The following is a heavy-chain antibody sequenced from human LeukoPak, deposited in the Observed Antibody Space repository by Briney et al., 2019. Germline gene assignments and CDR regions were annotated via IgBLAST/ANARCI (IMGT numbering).Heavy chain of an antibody. CDR2: IYYSGST. D-gene: IGHD4-17*01. J-gene: IGHJ4*02. Sequence: SETLSLTCTVSGGSFSSSRYYWGWIRQPPGKGLEWIGSIYYSGSTYYNPSLKSRVTISVDTSKNQFSLKLSSVTAADTAVYYCVRLDGDYVYYFDSWGQGTLVTVSS. V-gene: IGHV4-39*01. CDR3: VRLDGDYVYYFDS. CDR1: GGSFSSSRYY.